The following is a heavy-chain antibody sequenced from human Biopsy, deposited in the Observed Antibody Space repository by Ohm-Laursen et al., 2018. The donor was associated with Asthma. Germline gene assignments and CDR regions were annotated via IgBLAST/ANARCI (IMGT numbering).Heavy chain of an antibody. Sequence: SLRLSCAASGFTFDDYAMHWVRHAPGKGLEWVSGISWNSGGIGYADSVKGRFTISRDNAKNSLYLQMNSLRAEDTALYYCAKGEWELLEANFDYWGQGTLVTVSS. CDR3: AKGEWELLEANFDY. D-gene: IGHD1-26*01. J-gene: IGHJ4*02. CDR1: GFTFDDYA. CDR2: ISWNSGGI. V-gene: IGHV3-9*01.